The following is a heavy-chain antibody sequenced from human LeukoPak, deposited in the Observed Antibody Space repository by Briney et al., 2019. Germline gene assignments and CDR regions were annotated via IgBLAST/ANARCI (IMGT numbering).Heavy chain of an antibody. CDR3: ARAAKASLLYYFDY. Sequence: GASVKVSCKASGYTFTSYGISWVRQAPGQGLEWMGWISAYNGNTNYAQKLQGRVTMTTDTSTSTAYMELRSLRPDDTAVYYCARAAKASLLYYFDYWGQGTLVTVSS. CDR1: GYTFTSYG. CDR2: ISAYNGNT. D-gene: IGHD2-15*01. V-gene: IGHV1-18*01. J-gene: IGHJ4*02.